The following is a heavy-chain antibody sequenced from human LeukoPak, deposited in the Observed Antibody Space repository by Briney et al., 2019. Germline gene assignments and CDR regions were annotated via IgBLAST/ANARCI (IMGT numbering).Heavy chain of an antibody. J-gene: IGHJ4*02. CDR1: GGSISSGDYY. D-gene: IGHD2-2*01. V-gene: IGHV4-30-4*08. CDR2: IYYSGST. Sequence: PSETLSLTCTVSGGSISSGDYYWSWIRQPPGKGLEWIGYIYYSGSTYYNPSIKSRVTISVDTSKNQFSLKLSSVTAADTAVYYCASRLVVPAGIDYWGQGTLVTVSS. CDR3: ASRLVVPAGIDY.